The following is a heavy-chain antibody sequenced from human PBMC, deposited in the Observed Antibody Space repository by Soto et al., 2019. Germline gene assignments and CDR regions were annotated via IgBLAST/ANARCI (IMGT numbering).Heavy chain of an antibody. V-gene: IGHV1-18*01. CDR2: ISAYNGNT. D-gene: IGHD2-2*01. J-gene: IGHJ6*02. Sequence: QVQLVQSGAEVKKPGASVKVSCKASGYTFTSYGISWVRQAPGQGLEWMGWISAYNGNTNYAQKLQVRATMTTDTSTSTAYMELRSLRYDETAVYYCARDFSRIVVVPAAIPDYGIDVWGQGTTVTVSS. CDR1: GYTFTSYG. CDR3: ARDFSRIVVVPAAIPDYGIDV.